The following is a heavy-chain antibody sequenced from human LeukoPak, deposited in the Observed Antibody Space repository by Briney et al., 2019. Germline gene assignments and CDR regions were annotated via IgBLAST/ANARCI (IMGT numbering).Heavy chain of an antibody. V-gene: IGHV1-58*01. CDR1: GFTFTSSA. J-gene: IGHJ4*02. CDR2: IVVGSGNT. CDR3: AADTTFYYGSGSYYPLPVDY. Sequence: ASVKVSCKASGFTFTSSAVQWVRQARGQRLEWIGWIVVGSGNTNYAQKFQERVTITRDMSTSTAYMELSSLRSEDTAVYYCAADTTFYYGSGSYYPLPVDYWGQGTLVTASS. D-gene: IGHD3-10*01.